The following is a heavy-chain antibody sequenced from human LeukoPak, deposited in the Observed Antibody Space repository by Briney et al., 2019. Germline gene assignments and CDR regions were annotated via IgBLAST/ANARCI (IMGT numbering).Heavy chain of an antibody. CDR1: GYTFTSYG. J-gene: IGHJ4*02. D-gene: IGHD4-17*01. Sequence: ASVKVSCKASGYTFTSYGISWVRQAPGQGLEWMGWISTYNGNTNYAQKLQGRVTMTTDTSTSTAYMELRSLRSDDTAVYYCARERYGDYIPDYWGQGTLVTVSS. V-gene: IGHV1-18*01. CDR3: ARERYGDYIPDY. CDR2: ISTYNGNT.